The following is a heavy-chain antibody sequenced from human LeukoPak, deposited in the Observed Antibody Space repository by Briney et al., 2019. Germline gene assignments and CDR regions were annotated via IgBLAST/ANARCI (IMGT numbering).Heavy chain of an antibody. CDR2: IYYSGST. CDR1: DGFISTSTYY. Sequence: SETLSLTSIVSDGFISTSTYYWGWIRQPPGKGLEWIGTIYYSGSTHYNASLQSRVTISVDTSKNQLSLKLNFVTAADTAVYYCARGVEQQFDYWGQGTLVTVSS. J-gene: IGHJ4*02. V-gene: IGHV4-39*07. CDR3: ARGVEQQFDY. D-gene: IGHD6-13*01.